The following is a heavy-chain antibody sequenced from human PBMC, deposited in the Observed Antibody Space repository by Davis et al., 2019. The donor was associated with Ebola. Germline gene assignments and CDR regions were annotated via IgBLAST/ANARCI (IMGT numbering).Heavy chain of an antibody. CDR3: ARGPTRDYFDY. CDR2: IYYSGST. V-gene: IGHV4-59*01. J-gene: IGHJ4*02. CDR1: GGSISSYY. Sequence: MPSETLSLTCTVSGGSISSYYWSWIRQPPGKGLEWIGYIYYSGSTNYNPSLKSRVTISVDTSKNQFSLKLSSVTAADTAVYSCARGPTRDYFDYWGQGSLVTVSS.